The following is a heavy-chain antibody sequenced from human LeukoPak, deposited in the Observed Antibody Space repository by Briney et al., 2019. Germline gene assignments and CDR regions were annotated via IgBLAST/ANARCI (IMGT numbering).Heavy chain of an antibody. Sequence: GGSLRLSCAASGFTFSSYSMTWVRQAPGKGLEWVSSISSSSSYIYYAGSVKGRFTISRDNAKNSLYLQMNSLRAEDTAVYYCARTVSSGWTPPHFDYWGQGTLVTVSS. CDR2: ISSSSSYI. CDR3: ARTVSSGWTPPHFDY. CDR1: GFTFSSYS. J-gene: IGHJ4*02. D-gene: IGHD6-19*01. V-gene: IGHV3-21*01.